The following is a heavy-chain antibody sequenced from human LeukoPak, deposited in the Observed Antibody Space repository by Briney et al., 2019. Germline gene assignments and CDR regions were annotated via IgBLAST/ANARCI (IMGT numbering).Heavy chain of an antibody. CDR2: INHSGST. Sequence: PSETLSLTCAVYGGSFSDYYWSWIRQPPGKGLEWIGEINHSGSTNYNPSLKSRVTISVDTSKNQFSLKLSSVTAADTAVYYCARYDSSGPEWYFDLWGRGTLVTVSS. CDR3: ARYDSSGPEWYFDL. CDR1: GGSFSDYY. V-gene: IGHV4-34*01. D-gene: IGHD3-22*01. J-gene: IGHJ2*01.